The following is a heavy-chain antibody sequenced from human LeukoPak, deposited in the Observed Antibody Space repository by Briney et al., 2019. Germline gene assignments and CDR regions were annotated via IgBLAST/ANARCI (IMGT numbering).Heavy chain of an antibody. CDR2: TSSDGNIK. CDR1: GFTFSSYA. V-gene: IGHV3-30-3*01. Sequence: GGSLRLSCAASGFTFSSYAMHWVREAPGKGLGWVAVTSSDGNIKYYADSVKGRFTISRDNSKNTLYLQMNSLRAEDAAVYYCAKDPVRFLEWHQAFDIWGQGTMVTVSS. J-gene: IGHJ3*02. CDR3: AKDPVRFLEWHQAFDI. D-gene: IGHD3-3*01.